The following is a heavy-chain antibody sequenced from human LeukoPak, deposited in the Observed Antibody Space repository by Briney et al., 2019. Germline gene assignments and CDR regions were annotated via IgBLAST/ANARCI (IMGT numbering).Heavy chain of an antibody. J-gene: IGHJ5*02. Sequence: GGSLRLSCAASGFIFSSYSMSWVRQAPGKGLEWVSSISTSSSYIYYADSVKGRFTISRDNAKNSLYLQMNSLRAEDTAVYYCASGRGNWFDPWGQGTLVTVSS. CDR2: ISTSSSYI. CDR1: GFIFSSYS. V-gene: IGHV3-21*01. CDR3: ASGRGNWFDP.